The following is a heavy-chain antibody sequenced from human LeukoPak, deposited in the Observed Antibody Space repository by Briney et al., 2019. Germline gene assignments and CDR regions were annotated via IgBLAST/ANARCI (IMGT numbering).Heavy chain of an antibody. J-gene: IGHJ5*02. CDR3: ARHSSSITILGVLPSNWFDP. D-gene: IGHD3-3*01. CDR2: IYYSGST. V-gene: IGHV4-39*01. CDR1: GGSISSSSYY. Sequence: SETLSLTCTVSGGSISSSSYYWGWIRQPPGRGLEWIGSIYYSGSTYYNPSLNSRVTISLDTSKNHFSLRLSSVTAADTAVYYCARHSSSITILGVLPSNWFDPWGQGTLVTVSS.